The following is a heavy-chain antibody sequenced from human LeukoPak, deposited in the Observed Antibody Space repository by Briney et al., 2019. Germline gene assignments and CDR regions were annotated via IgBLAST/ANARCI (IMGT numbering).Heavy chain of an antibody. V-gene: IGHV4-34*01. CDR2: INHSGST. CDR1: GGSFSGYY. J-gene: IGHJ4*02. D-gene: IGHD3-22*01. Sequence: SETLSLTCAVYGGSFSGYYWSWTRQPPGKGLEWIGEINHSGSTNYNPSLKSRVTISVDTSKNQFSLKLSSVTAADTAVYYCARGYDSSGYPGYWGQGTLVTVSS. CDR3: ARGYDSSGYPGY.